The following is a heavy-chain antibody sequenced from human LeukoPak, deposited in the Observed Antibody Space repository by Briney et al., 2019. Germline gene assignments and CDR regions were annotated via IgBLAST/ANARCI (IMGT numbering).Heavy chain of an antibody. CDR1: RFTFSSYA. J-gene: IGHJ6*02. Sequence: GSLRLSCAASRFTFSSYAMHWVRQAPGKGLEWVAVISYDGSNKYYADSVKGRFTISRDNSKNTLYLQMNSLRAEDTAVYYCARDERGDILTGYYYYYGMDVWGQGTTVTVSS. CDR3: ARDERGDILTGYYYYYGMDV. D-gene: IGHD3-9*01. V-gene: IGHV3-30-3*01. CDR2: ISYDGSNK.